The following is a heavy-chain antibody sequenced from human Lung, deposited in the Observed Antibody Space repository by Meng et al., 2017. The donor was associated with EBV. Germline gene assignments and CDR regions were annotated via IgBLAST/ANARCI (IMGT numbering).Heavy chain of an antibody. CDR1: GISAYW. CDR2: INEDGSVV. D-gene: IGHD1-26*01. J-gene: IGHJ4*02. V-gene: IGHV3-74*01. Sequence: EAEVEEAGGGLVQPGGSLRLSCVGSGISAYWVHWVRQVPGKGLVWVSRINEDGSVVNYADSVKGRFTIFRDNAKNTVSLQMNSLRVEDTALYYCAKDCFGARDYWGQGTLVTVSS. CDR3: AKDCFGARDY.